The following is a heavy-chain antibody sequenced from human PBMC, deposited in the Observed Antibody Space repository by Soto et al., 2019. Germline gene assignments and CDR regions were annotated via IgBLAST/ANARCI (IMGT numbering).Heavy chain of an antibody. D-gene: IGHD4-17*01. Sequence: LRLSCEVSGFSLRSYSVNWVRYAPGKGLEWVSGFTGSGSSVSYADSVKGRFVVSRDSVEKVVYLQTNELRSEDTAIYYRVIYLESNGDFLQVWGQGTLVTVSA. J-gene: IGHJ4*02. CDR1: GFSLRSYS. CDR2: FTGSGSSV. V-gene: IGHV3-48*03. CDR3: VIYLESNGDFLQV.